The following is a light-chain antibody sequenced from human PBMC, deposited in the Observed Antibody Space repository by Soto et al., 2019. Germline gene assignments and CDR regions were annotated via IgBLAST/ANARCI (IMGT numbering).Light chain of an antibody. CDR2: GNS. CDR1: SSNIGAGFD. J-gene: IGLJ1*01. V-gene: IGLV1-40*01. Sequence: QSVLTQPPSVSGAPGQRVTISCTGSSSNIGAGFDVHWYQQLPGTAPKLLIYGNSNQPSGVPDRFSGSRSGTSASLAITGLQAEDEADYYCQSYDRSLTGSKVFGSGTKVTVL. CDR3: QSYDRSLTGSKV.